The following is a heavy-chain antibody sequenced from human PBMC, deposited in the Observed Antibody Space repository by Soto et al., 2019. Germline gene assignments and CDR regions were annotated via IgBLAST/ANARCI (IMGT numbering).Heavy chain of an antibody. Sequence: PSETLSLTCAVSGGSISSSNWWSWVRQPPGKGLEWIGEIYHSGSTNYNPSLKSRVTISVDKSKNQFSLKLSSVTAADTAVYYCAREGYYYDSSRTSVYWGQGTLVTVSS. J-gene: IGHJ4*02. D-gene: IGHD3-22*01. CDR3: AREGYYYDSSRTSVY. V-gene: IGHV4-4*02. CDR2: IYHSGST. CDR1: GGSISSSNW.